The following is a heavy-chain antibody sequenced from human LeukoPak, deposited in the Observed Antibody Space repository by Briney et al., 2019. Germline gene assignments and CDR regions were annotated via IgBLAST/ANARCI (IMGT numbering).Heavy chain of an antibody. Sequence: GGSLRLSCAASGFTFSSYAMSWVRQAPGKGLEWVSALSASGSSTYYADSVKGRFTVSRDNSKNTLFLHMNTLRAEDTAIYYCAKDRTVGASYWYFDLWGRGTLVTVSS. V-gene: IGHV3-23*01. CDR1: GFTFSSYA. CDR2: LSASGSST. J-gene: IGHJ2*01. CDR3: AKDRTVGASYWYFDL. D-gene: IGHD1-26*01.